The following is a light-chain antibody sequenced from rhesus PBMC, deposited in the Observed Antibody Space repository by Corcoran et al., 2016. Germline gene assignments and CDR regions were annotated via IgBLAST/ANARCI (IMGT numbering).Light chain of an antibody. CDR2: LDI. J-gene: IGLJ1*01. CDR3: QVWDSYTVHYI. V-gene: IGLV3-44*01. CDR1: KIEVEV. Sequence: SYDLTQPPSVSVSPGQTARITCGGDKIEVEVVNWYQQKAPQAPVLVISLDIKRPSGIPDRFSGSKSGNTAILTITGVEAGDEADYFCQVWDSYTVHYIFGSGTRLAVL.